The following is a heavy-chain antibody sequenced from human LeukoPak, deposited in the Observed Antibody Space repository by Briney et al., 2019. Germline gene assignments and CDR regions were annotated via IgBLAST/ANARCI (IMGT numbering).Heavy chain of an antibody. Sequence: SETLSLTCAVYGGSFSGYYWSWIRQPPGKGLEWIGEINHSGSTNYNPSLKSRVTISVDTSKNQFSRKLSSVTAADTAVYYCARVGSLKPATATFDYWGQGTLVTVSS. J-gene: IGHJ4*02. CDR1: GGSFSGYY. D-gene: IGHD2-15*01. V-gene: IGHV4-34*01. CDR2: INHSGST. CDR3: ARVGSLKPATATFDY.